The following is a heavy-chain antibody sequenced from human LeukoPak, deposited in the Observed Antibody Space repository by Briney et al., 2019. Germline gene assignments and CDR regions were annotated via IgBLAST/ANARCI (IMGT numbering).Heavy chain of an antibody. CDR3: ARGLYSSSPMSDY. J-gene: IGHJ4*02. Sequence: SETLSLTCAVYGGSFSGYYWSWIRQPRGKALEWIGEINHSGSTNYNPSLKSRATISVDTSKNQFSLKLSSVTAADTAVYYCARGLYSSSPMSDYWGQGTLVTVSS. D-gene: IGHD6-6*01. CDR1: GGSFSGYY. CDR2: INHSGST. V-gene: IGHV4-34*01.